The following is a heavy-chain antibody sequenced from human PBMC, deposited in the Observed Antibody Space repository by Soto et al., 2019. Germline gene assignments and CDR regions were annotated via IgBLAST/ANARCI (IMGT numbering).Heavy chain of an antibody. CDR2: ISSNGGST. CDR1: GFPFSSYA. D-gene: IGHD3-9*01. CDR3: VKDSHYSIRYFDWFAP. Sequence: PGGSLRLSCSASGFPFSSYAMHWVRQAPGKGLEYVSAISSNGGSTYYADSVKGRFTISRDNSKNTLYLQMSSLGAEDTAVYYCVKDSHYSIRYFDWFAPWGQGTLVTVSS. V-gene: IGHV3-64D*08. J-gene: IGHJ5*02.